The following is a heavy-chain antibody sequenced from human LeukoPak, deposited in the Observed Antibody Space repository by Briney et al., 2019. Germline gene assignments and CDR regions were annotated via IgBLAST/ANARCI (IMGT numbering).Heavy chain of an antibody. CDR2: LSGSGTTT. CDR3: TKDYDTVGYYSSDY. D-gene: IGHD3-22*01. J-gene: IGHJ4*02. CDR1: GFTFSVYA. V-gene: IGHV3-23*01. Sequence: GGSLRLSCAASGFTFSVYAMSWVRPVPGKGLEWVSTLSGSGTTTFYANSVKGRFTISRDSSKNTLYLQMNSLRAADTALYYCTKDYDTVGYYSSDYWGQGTLVTVSS.